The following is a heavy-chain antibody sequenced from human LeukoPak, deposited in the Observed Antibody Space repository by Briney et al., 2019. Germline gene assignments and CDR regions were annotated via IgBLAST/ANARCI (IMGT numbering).Heavy chain of an antibody. CDR2: IYYSGST. CDR3: ATGAESDPVDY. Sequence: PSGTLSLTCAVSGGSISSSNWWSWVRQPPGKGLEWIGSIYYSGSTYYNPSLKSRVTISVDTSENQFSLKLSSVTAADTAVYYCATGAESDPVDYWGQGTLVTVSS. V-gene: IGHV4-4*02. CDR1: GGSISSSNW. J-gene: IGHJ4*02.